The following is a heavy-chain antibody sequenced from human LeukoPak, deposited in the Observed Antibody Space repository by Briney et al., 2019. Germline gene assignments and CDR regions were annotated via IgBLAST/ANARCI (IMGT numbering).Heavy chain of an antibody. D-gene: IGHD1-26*01. CDR1: GFTFSSYA. CDR2: ISGSSSYI. J-gene: IGHJ6*03. V-gene: IGHV3-21*01. CDR3: ASLGWGYHYMDV. Sequence: GGSLRLSCAASGFTFSSYAITWVRQAPGKGLEWVSSISGSSSYISYADSVKGRFTVSRDNAKNSLYLQMNSLRAEDTAVYYCASLGWGYHYMDVWGKGTTVTVSS.